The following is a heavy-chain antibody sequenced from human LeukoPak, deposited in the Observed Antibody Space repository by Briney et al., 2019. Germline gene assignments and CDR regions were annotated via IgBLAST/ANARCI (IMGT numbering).Heavy chain of an antibody. J-gene: IGHJ5*02. CDR2: IYPTGNTNGNT. Sequence: PSETLSLTCTVSGGSLGGYYWSWIRQPPGKGLEYIGDIYPTGNTNGNTNYNPSLKIRVTISVDTSKNQLCLNLTSVTAADTATYYCATFQCLVRSWFDPWGQGTLVIVSS. CDR1: GGSLGGYY. CDR3: ATFQCLVRSWFDP. D-gene: IGHD6-19*01. V-gene: IGHV4-4*08.